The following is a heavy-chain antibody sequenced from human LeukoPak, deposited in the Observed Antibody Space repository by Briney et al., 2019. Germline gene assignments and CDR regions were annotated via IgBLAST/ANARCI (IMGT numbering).Heavy chain of an antibody. J-gene: IGHJ4*02. V-gene: IGHV3-30*15. CDR3: ARDGPAVIFFGYFEY. D-gene: IGHD2-21*01. CDR1: GFGFNNYA. CDR2: MSYDGSNK. Sequence: GGSLRLSCAASGFGFNNYAMSWVRQAPGKGLEWVATMSYDGSNKYYADSVKGRFTISRDNSKNTLYLQMSSLKTEDTAVYYCARDGPAVIFFGYFEYWGQGTLVTVSS.